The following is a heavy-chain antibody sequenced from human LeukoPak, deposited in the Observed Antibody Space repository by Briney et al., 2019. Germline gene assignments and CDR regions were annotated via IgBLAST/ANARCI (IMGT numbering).Heavy chain of an antibody. CDR3: ARVSGSYYSGLNWFDP. Sequence: GGSLRLSCAASGFTVSSNYMSWVRQAPGKGLEWVSVIYSGGSTYYADSVKGRFTISRDNSKNTLYLQMNSLRAEDTAVYYCARVSGSYYSGLNWFDPWGQGTLVTVSS. D-gene: IGHD3-10*01. CDR2: IYSGGST. CDR1: GFTVSSNY. V-gene: IGHV3-53*01. J-gene: IGHJ5*02.